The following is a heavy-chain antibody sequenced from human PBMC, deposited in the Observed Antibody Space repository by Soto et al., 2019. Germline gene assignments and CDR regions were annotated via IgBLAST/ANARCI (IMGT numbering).Heavy chain of an antibody. J-gene: IGHJ6*02. V-gene: IGHV1-18*01. CDR2: ISAYNGNT. Sequence: ASVKVSCKASGYTFTSYGISWVRQAPGQGLEWMGWISAYNGNTNYAQKLQGRVTMTTDTSTSTAYMELRSLRSDDTAVYYCARAKMVRGVIINHAPYGMDVWGQGTTVTVSS. CDR3: ARAKMVRGVIINHAPYGMDV. CDR1: GYTFTSYG. D-gene: IGHD3-10*01.